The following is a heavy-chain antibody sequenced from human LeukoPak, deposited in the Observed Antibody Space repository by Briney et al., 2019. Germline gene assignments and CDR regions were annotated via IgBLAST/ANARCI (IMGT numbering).Heavy chain of an antibody. J-gene: IGHJ4*02. Sequence: ASVNLSFTAAGYTFTICYLVWVRQAPGQGLEWMGWISAYNGNTNYAQKLQGRVTMTTDTSTRTAYMELRSLRSDDTAVYYCARGLVGYWGQGTLVTVSS. V-gene: IGHV1-18*04. CDR2: ISAYNGNT. CDR1: GYTFTICY. CDR3: ARGLVGY.